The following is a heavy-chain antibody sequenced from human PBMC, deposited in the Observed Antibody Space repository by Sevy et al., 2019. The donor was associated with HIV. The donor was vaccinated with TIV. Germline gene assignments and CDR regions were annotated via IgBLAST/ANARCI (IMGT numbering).Heavy chain of an antibody. J-gene: IGHJ4*02. CDR1: GFTFGDYA. V-gene: IGHV3-49*03. D-gene: IGHD4-17*01. CDR3: TRALATVVTPEYYFDY. CDR2: IRRNSYEPYGGTT. Sequence: GGSLRLSCTASGFTFGDYAMSWFRQAPGKGLEWVAFIRRNSYEPYGGTTEYAASVKGRFTISRDDSKSIAYLQMNCLKTEDTAFYYCTRALATVVTPEYYFDYWGQGTLVTVSS.